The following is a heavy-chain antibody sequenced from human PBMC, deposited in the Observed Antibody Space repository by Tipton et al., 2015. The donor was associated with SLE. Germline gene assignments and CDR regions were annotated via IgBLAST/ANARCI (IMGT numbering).Heavy chain of an antibody. CDR1: GGSFSGYY. D-gene: IGHD5-18*01. CDR3: ARRGLDTAMAYFFDY. J-gene: IGHJ4*02. V-gene: IGHV4-34*01. CDR2: INHSGST. Sequence: LRLSCAVYGGSFSGYYWSWIRQPPGKGLEWIGEINHSGSTNYNPSLKSRVTISVDTSKNQFSLKLSSVTAADTAVYYCARRGLDTAMAYFFDYWGQGTLVTVPS.